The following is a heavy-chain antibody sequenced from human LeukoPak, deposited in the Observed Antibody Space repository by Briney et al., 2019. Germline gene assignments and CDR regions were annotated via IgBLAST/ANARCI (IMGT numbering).Heavy chain of an antibody. CDR2: ISATGGST. V-gene: IGHV3-23*01. D-gene: IGHD3-22*01. CDR3: ARIADDSSGYYYYYYGMDV. Sequence: GGSLRLSCAASGFSFSTYAMSWVRQAPGKGLEWVSAISATGGSTYYADSVKGRFTISRDNSKNTLYLQINTLRAEDTAVYYCARIADDSSGYYYYYYGMDVWGQGTTVTVSS. J-gene: IGHJ6*02. CDR1: GFSFSTYA.